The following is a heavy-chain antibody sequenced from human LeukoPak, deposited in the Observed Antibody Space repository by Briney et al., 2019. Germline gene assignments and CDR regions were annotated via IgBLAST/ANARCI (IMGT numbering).Heavy chain of an antibody. CDR2: INPNSGGT. Sequence: ASVKVSCKASGYTFTGYYMHWVRQAPGQGLEWMGWINPNSGGTNYAQKFQGRVTMTRDTSISTAYMELSRLRSDGTAVYYCARAYSGYDLGGAKGYWGQGTLDTVSS. CDR1: GYTFTGYY. D-gene: IGHD5-12*01. J-gene: IGHJ4*02. CDR3: ARAYSGYDLGGAKGY. V-gene: IGHV1-2*02.